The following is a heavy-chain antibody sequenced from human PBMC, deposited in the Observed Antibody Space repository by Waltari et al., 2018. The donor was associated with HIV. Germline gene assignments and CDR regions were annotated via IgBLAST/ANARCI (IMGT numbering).Heavy chain of an antibody. CDR3: ARPSGYGGRNRNYYYGMDV. V-gene: IGHV1-69*12. CDR2: IIPIFGTA. D-gene: IGHD5-12*01. J-gene: IGHJ6*02. CDR1: GGTFSSYA. Sequence: QVQLVQSGAEVKKPGSSVKVSCKASGGTFSSYAISWVRQAPGQGLEWMGGIIPIFGTANDAKKLQGRVTITADESTSTAYMELSSLRSEDTAVYYCARPSGYGGRNRNYYYGMDVWGQGTTVTVSS.